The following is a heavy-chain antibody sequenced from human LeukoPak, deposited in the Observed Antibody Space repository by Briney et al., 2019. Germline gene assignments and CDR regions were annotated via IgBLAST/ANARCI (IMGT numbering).Heavy chain of an antibody. CDR2: ISAYNGNT. Sequence: SVKVSCKASGYTFTSYGISWVRQAPGKGLEWMGWISAYNGNTNYAQKLQGRVTMTTDTSTSTAYMELRSLRSDDTAVYYCARDLVYDYVWGSYRVFDYWGQGTLVTVSS. J-gene: IGHJ4*02. D-gene: IGHD3-16*02. CDR3: ARDLVYDYVWGSYRVFDY. V-gene: IGHV1-18*01. CDR1: GYTFTSYG.